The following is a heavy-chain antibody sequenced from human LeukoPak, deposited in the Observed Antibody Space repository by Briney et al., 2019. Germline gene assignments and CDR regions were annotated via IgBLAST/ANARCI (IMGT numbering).Heavy chain of an antibody. D-gene: IGHD2-2*01. CDR2: INHSGST. V-gene: IGHV4-34*01. Sequence: PSETLSLTCAVYGGSFSGYYWSWIRQPPGKGLEWIGEINHSGSTNYNPSLKSRVTISVDTSKNQFSLKLSSVTAADTAVYYCARQSRSSTRTLDYWGQGTLVTVPS. CDR3: ARQSRSSTRTLDY. J-gene: IGHJ4*02. CDR1: GGSFSGYY.